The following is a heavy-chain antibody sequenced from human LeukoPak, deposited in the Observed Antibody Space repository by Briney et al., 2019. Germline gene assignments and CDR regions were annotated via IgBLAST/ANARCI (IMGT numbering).Heavy chain of an antibody. CDR3: ARQWGALYYYDSSGYYSPLDY. D-gene: IGHD3-22*01. CDR2: IYPGDSDT. J-gene: IGHJ4*02. CDR1: GYSFTTYW. V-gene: IGHV5-51*01. Sequence: GESLKISCKGSGYSFTTYWIGWLRQMPGKGLEWRGIIYPGDSDTRYSPSFQGQVTISADKSISTAYLQWSSLKASDTAMYYCARQWGALYYYDSSGYYSPLDYWGQGTLVTVSS.